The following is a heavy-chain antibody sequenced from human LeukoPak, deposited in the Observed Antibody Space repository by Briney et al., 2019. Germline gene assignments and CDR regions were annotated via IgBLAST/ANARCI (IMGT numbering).Heavy chain of an antibody. Sequence: ASVKVSCKASGYTFTDNWMHWVRQVPGQGLEWIGLINTNSGATSNAQSFQGRVTMTRDTSISTAYMELGRLRLDDTAVYYCARGDGTSWHGYWGQGTRVIVSS. CDR1: GYTFTDNW. CDR3: ARGDGTSWHGY. V-gene: IGHV1-2*02. J-gene: IGHJ4*02. D-gene: IGHD6-13*01. CDR2: INTNSGAT.